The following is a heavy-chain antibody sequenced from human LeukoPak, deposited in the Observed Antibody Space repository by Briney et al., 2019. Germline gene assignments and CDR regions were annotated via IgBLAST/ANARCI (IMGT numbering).Heavy chain of an antibody. CDR3: ARLRFSGSFDN. V-gene: IGHV1-2*02. D-gene: IGHD1-26*01. Sequence: GASVKVSCKTSGYTFTDYYIHWVRQAPGQGLEWMGWIDPKSGGTDYEQKFQGRVTMTRDTSITTAYLDLNRLRSDDTAVYYCARLRFSGSFDNWGQGTLVTVSS. CDR2: IDPKSGGT. CDR1: GYTFTDYY. J-gene: IGHJ4*02.